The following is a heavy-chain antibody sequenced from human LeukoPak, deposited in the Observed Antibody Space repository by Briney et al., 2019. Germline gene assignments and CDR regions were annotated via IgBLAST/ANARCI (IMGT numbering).Heavy chain of an antibody. CDR1: GFTVSNNY. V-gene: IGHV3-53*01. Sequence: PGGSLRLSCAASGFTVSNNYMSWVLQAPGKGLEWVSVIYIGGSTYYADSVKGRFTVSRDNSKNTLYLQMNSLRAEDTAVYYCARHTSREAFDIWGQGTMVTVSS. CDR2: IYIGGST. CDR3: ARHTSREAFDI. D-gene: IGHD1-26*01. J-gene: IGHJ3*02.